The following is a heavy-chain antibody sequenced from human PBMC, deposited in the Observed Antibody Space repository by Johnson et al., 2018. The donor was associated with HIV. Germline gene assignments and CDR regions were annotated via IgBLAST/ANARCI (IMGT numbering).Heavy chain of an antibody. J-gene: IGHJ3*02. V-gene: IGHV3-15*01. D-gene: IGHD5-12*01. Sequence: MLLVESGGGLVKPGGSLRLSCAVSGFTFRNAWVSWVRQAPGKGLEWVGRIKSKTAGGTTDYAEHVKGRFTISRDDSKTKLFLQMNSLTPEDTAVYYCASTIDIVPTGRSYDAFDIWGQGTLVTVSS. CDR1: GFTFRNAW. CDR3: ASTIDIVPTGRSYDAFDI. CDR2: IKSKTAGGTT.